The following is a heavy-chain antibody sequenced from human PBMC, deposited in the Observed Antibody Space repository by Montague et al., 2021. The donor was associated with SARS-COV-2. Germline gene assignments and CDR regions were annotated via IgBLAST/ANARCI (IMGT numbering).Heavy chain of an antibody. CDR2: IYYSGRT. J-gene: IGHJ6*02. CDR3: ARGGGYYNYGLDV. CDR1: GGSIMRSDYY. Sequence: SQTLSLTYTVSGGSIMRSDYYWGWIRQAPGKGLEWIGSIYYSGRTMYTPSLKTRLSMSIDKSKNQFSLRLNSVTAADTAVYYCARGGGYYNYGLDVWGPGTTVTVSS. D-gene: IGHD3-22*01. V-gene: IGHV4-39*07.